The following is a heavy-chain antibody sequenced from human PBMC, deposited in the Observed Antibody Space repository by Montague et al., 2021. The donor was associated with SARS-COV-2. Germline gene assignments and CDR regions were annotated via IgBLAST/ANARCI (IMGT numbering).Heavy chain of an antibody. Sequence: SLRLSCAASGFTFSSYDMHWVRQATEKGLEWVLAIGTAGDTYYPGSVKGRFTISRENAKNSLYLQMNSLRAGDTAVYYCARARGLITMVRGVINDAFDIWGQGTMVTVSS. CDR2: IGTAGDT. J-gene: IGHJ3*02. V-gene: IGHV3-13*01. CDR1: GFTFSSYD. CDR3: ARARGLITMVRGVINDAFDI. D-gene: IGHD3-10*01.